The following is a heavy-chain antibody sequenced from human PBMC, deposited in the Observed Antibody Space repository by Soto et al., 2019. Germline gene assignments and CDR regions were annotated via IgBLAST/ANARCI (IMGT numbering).Heavy chain of an antibody. CDR2: IWHDGSNK. J-gene: IGHJ4*02. Sequence: GGSLRLSCAASGFTFNNYGMHWVRQVPGKGLEWVALIWHDGSNKGYADSVKGRFTISRDNSKNTVNLQMNSLRVEDTAVYYCTRAVVVVEVLDYWDQGTLVTVSS. CDR3: TRAVVVVEVLDY. V-gene: IGHV3-33*01. D-gene: IGHD2-21*01. CDR1: GFTFNNYG.